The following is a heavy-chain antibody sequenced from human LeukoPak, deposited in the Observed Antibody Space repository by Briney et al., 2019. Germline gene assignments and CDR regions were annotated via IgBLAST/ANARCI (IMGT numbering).Heavy chain of an antibody. V-gene: IGHV1-3*01. CDR3: ATKPQYYDILTGYSYTFDY. CDR1: GYTFTSYA. Sequence: ASVKVSCKASGYTFTSYAMHWVRQAPGQRLEWMGWINAGNGNTKYSQKFQGRVTITRDTSASTAYMELSSLRSEDTAVYYCATKPQYYDILTGYSYTFDYWGQGTLVTVSS. CDR2: INAGNGNT. D-gene: IGHD3-9*01. J-gene: IGHJ4*02.